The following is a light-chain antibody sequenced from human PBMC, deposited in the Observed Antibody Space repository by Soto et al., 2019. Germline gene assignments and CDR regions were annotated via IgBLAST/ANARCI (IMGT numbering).Light chain of an antibody. V-gene: IGKV1-27*01. J-gene: IGKJ1*01. CDR3: QNYNGAPWA. CDR1: QGISNY. Sequence: DIQMTQSPSSLSASVGDKVTITCRASQGISNYLVWYQQKSGKVPKLLIYAASTLQSGVPSRFSGSGSGTDFTLTISSLQPEDVATYDCQNYNGAPWAFGQWTKVEIK. CDR2: AAS.